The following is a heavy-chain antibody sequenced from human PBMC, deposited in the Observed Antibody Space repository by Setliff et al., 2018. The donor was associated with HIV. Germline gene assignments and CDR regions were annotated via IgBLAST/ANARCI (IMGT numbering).Heavy chain of an antibody. D-gene: IGHD3-9*01. CDR1: RDSINGHW. CDR2: IHYSGIT. CDR3: ARYKCINFACVGFDI. J-gene: IGHJ3*02. Sequence: SETLSLTCTVSRDSINGHWWSWIRQPPGKGLEWTGSIHYSGITHYNPSLKSRLTMSVDTSKNQVSLKLTSVTAADTSVYYCARYKCINFACVGFDIWGQGTVVT. V-gene: IGHV4-59*11.